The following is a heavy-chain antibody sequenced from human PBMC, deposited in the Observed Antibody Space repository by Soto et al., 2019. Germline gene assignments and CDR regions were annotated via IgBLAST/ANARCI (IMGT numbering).Heavy chain of an antibody. Sequence: GGSLRLSCAASGLTFRSYSMNWVRQAPGKGLEWVSSISSSSSYIYHADSVKGRFTISRDNAKNSLYLQMNSLRAEDTAVYYCARLGGYCSGGSCPYGMDVWGQGTTVTVSS. D-gene: IGHD2-15*01. CDR2: ISSSSSYI. V-gene: IGHV3-21*01. J-gene: IGHJ6*02. CDR1: GLTFRSYS. CDR3: ARLGGYCSGGSCPYGMDV.